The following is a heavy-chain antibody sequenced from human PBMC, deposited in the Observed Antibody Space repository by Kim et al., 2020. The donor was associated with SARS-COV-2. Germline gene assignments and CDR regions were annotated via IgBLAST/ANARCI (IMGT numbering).Heavy chain of an antibody. V-gene: IGHV4-31*02. J-gene: IGHJ4*02. Sequence: SLKSRVTISVDTARNQFSLKLSSMTAADTAVYYCATGITIFGVVRGPFDYWGQGTLVTVSS. D-gene: IGHD3-3*01. CDR3: ATGITIFGVVRGPFDY.